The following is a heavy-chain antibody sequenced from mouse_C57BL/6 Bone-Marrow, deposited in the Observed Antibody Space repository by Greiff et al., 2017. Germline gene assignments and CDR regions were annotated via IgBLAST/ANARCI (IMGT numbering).Heavy chain of an antibody. Sequence: EVMLVESGGGLVQPGGSLKLSCAASGFTFSDYYMYWVRQTPEKRLEWVAYISNGGGSTYYPDTVKGRFTISRDNAKNTLYLQMSRLKSEDTAMYYCARHITTAVGDWYFDVWGTGTTVTVSS. J-gene: IGHJ1*03. V-gene: IGHV5-12*01. CDR2: ISNGGGST. CDR1: GFTFSDYY. CDR3: ARHITTAVGDWYFDV. D-gene: IGHD1-1*01.